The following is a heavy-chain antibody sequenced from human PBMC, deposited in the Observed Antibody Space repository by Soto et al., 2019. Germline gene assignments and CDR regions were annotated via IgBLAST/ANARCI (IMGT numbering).Heavy chain of an antibody. CDR2: INHSXST. Sequence: XXTLSLTCAAYGGSFIGYYWSWIRQPPGKGLEWIGXINHSXSTNYKHSLKXXVTKSVDTSKNQSSLQLNSVNDADKDVYYCARKAVAAPFDYWGQGTLVTVYS. CDR1: GGSFIGYY. J-gene: IGHJ4*02. CDR3: ARKAVAAPFDY. V-gene: IGHV4-34*01. D-gene: IGHD6-19*01.